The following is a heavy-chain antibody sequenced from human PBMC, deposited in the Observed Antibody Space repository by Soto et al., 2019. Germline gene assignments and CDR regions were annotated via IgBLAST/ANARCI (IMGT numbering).Heavy chain of an antibody. CDR2: ISYDGSNK. V-gene: IGHV3-30*18. CDR1: GFTFSSYG. Sequence: PGGSLRLSCAAPGFTFSSYGMHWVRQAPGKWLEWVAVISYDGSNKYYADSVKGRFTISRDNSKNTLYLQMNSLRAEDTAVYYCAQDHDYGDYGPASYYYGMDVWGEGTTVTVSS. J-gene: IGHJ6*01. CDR3: AQDHDYGDYGPASYYYGMDV. D-gene: IGHD4-17*01.